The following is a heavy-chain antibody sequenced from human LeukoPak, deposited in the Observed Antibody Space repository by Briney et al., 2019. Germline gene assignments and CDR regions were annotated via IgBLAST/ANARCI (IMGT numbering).Heavy chain of an antibody. D-gene: IGHD3-9*01. CDR2: IYPGDSDT. Sequence: GESLKISCKGSGHSFTSYWIGWVRQMPGKGLEWMGIIYPGDSDTRYSPSFQGQVTISADKSISTAYLQWSSLKASDTAMYYCARHSEYYDILTGATAVDYWGQGTLVTVSS. V-gene: IGHV5-51*01. CDR3: ARHSEYYDILTGATAVDY. J-gene: IGHJ4*02. CDR1: GHSFTSYW.